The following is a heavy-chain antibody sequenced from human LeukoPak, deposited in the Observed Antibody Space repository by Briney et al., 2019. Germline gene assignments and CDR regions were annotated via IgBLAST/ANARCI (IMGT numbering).Heavy chain of an antibody. CDR2: VDPEDGET. D-gene: IGHD5-12*01. CDR1: GYTFTDYY. J-gene: IGHJ4*02. CDR3: ATRGYSGYDVDY. V-gene: IGHV1-69-2*01. Sequence: AASVKVSCKVSGYTFTDYYMHWVQQAPGKGLEWMGLVDPEDGETIYAEKFQGRATITADTSTDTAYMELSSLRSEDTAVYYCATRGYSGYDVDYWGQGTLVTVSS.